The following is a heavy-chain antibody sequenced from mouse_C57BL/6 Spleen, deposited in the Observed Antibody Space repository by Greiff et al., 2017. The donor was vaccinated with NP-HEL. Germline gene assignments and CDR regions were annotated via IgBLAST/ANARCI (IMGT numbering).Heavy chain of an antibody. V-gene: IGHV1-82*01. CDR3: ARSGYNGPYWYFDV. J-gene: IGHJ1*03. D-gene: IGHD3-1*01. CDR1: GYAFSSSW. Sequence: QVQLQQSGPELVKPGASVKISCKASGYAFSSSWMNWVKQRPGKGLEWIGRIYPGDGDTNYNGKFKGKATLTADKSSSTAYMQLSSLTSEDSAVYFCARSGYNGPYWYFDVWGTGTTVTVSS. CDR2: IYPGDGDT.